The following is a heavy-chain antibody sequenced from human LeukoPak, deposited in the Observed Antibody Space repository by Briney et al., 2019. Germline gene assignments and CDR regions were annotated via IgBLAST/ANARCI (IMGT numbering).Heavy chain of an antibody. CDR2: ISGSSSYI. CDR1: GFTFSNYG. D-gene: IGHD3-16*01. Sequence: GGSLRLSCTASGFTFSNYGMNWVRQAPGKGLEWVSSISGSSSYIYYADSVKGRFTISRDNAKNSLYLQMNSLRAEDMALYYRAKDIEPFAGGWAFDIWGQGTMVTVSS. J-gene: IGHJ3*02. V-gene: IGHV3-21*04. CDR3: AKDIEPFAGGWAFDI.